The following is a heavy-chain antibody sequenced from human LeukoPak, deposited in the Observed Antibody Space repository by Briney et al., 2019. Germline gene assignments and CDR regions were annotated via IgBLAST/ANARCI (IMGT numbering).Heavy chain of an antibody. V-gene: IGHV3-7*01. D-gene: IGHD6-19*01. J-gene: IGHJ5*01. CDR2: IKPDGSEG. CDR3: GRAFAAGTWWFDS. CDR1: GITW. Sequence: GRSLRLSCVVSGITWMTWVRQAPGKGPEWVADIKPDGSEGDYVDSVKGRFTVSRDNAKNSLYLHMNSLRAEDTAVYYCGRAFAAGTWWFDSWGQGMLVTVSS.